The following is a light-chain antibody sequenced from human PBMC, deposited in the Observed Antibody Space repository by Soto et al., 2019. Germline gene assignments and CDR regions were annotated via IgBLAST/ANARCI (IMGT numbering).Light chain of an antibody. J-gene: IGLJ2*01. Sequence: QSALTQPPSASGSPGQSVTISCTGTSSDVGGYNYVSWYRQHPGKAPKLLIYEVSKRPSGVPDRFSGSKSGTTASLTVSGLQAEDEAYYFCSSYAGSNNWHGVFGGGTKVTVL. CDR3: SSYAGSNNWHGV. V-gene: IGLV2-8*01. CDR2: EVS. CDR1: SSDVGGYNY.